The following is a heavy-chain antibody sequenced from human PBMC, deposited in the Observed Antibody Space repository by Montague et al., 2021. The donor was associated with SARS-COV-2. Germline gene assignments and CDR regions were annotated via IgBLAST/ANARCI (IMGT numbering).Heavy chain of an antibody. J-gene: IGHJ5*01. V-gene: IGHV4-39*01. CDR1: GGSISSSSYY. CDR3: ARQKMGSVTIFGVVTHCRWIDP. Sequence: SETLSLTCTASGGSISSSSYYWGWIRQPTGQGLEWIGHHYYSGSNYYNPYIKSRVTIYADKYKNQFSLKLSAVTAADTDVYYCARQKMGSVTIFGVVTHCRWIDPWGQGTLVTVSS. D-gene: IGHD3-3*01. CDR2: HYYSGSN.